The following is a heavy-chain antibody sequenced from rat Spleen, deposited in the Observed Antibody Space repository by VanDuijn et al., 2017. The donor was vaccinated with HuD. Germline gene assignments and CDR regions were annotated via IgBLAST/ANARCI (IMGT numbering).Heavy chain of an antibody. J-gene: IGHJ4*01. Sequence: QVQLKESGPGLVQPSETLSLTCTVSGFSLTSYSVSWVRQPSGKGPEWMGRMWYDGDTAYNLTLKSRLSISRDTSKNQVFLTMKSLQTDDTGTYYCARGYGQGWVLDAWGQGASVTVSS. CDR3: ARGYGQGWVLDA. CDR1: GFSLTSYS. D-gene: IGHD1-7*01. V-gene: IGHV2-34*01. CDR2: MWYDGDT.